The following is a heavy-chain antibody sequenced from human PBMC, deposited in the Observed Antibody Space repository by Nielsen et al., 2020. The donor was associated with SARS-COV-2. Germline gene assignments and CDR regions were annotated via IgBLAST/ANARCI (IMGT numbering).Heavy chain of an antibody. Sequence: VRQMPGKGLEWVSYISSSSSYTNYADSVKGRFTISRDNAKNSLYLQMNSLRAEDTAVYYCARDDCSSTSCYGYYYGMDVWDQGTTDTVSS. J-gene: IGHJ6*02. CDR3: ARDDCSSTSCYGYYYGMDV. D-gene: IGHD2-2*01. V-gene: IGHV3-11*05. CDR2: ISSSSSYT.